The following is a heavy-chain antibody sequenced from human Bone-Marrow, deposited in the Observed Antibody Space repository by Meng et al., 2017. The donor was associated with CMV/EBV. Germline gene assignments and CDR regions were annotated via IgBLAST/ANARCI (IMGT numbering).Heavy chain of an antibody. V-gene: IGHV3-74*03. CDR1: GFTFSNYW. CDR3: GRDLTGERDQ. Sequence: EVQLVASGGTLVQAGGSLRLSCGVSGFTFSNYWMHWVRQVPGEGLVGVSRINTDGSFTSYADSVKGRFTISRDNAKNTLYLQMNSLRVDDSAVYYCGRDLTGERDQWGQGTLVTVSS. CDR2: INTDGSFT. J-gene: IGHJ4*02. D-gene: IGHD7-27*01.